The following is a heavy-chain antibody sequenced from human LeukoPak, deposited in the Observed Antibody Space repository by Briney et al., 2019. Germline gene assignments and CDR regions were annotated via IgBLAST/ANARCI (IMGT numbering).Heavy chain of an antibody. J-gene: IGHJ3*02. CDR2: IYYSGST. D-gene: IGHD4-11*01. Sequence: PSETLSLTCTVSGGSISSYYWSWIRQPPGEGLEWIGYIYYSGSTNYNPSLKSRVTISVDTSKNQFSLKLSSVTAADTAVYYCASVAVTTVAFDIWGQGTMVTVSS. CDR3: ASVAVTTVAFDI. CDR1: GGSISSYY. V-gene: IGHV4-59*01.